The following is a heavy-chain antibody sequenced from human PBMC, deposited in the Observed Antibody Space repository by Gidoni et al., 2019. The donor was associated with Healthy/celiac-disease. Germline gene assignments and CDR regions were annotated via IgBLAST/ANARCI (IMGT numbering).Heavy chain of an antibody. CDR2: IYHSGST. Sequence: QVQLQEAGPGLVQPSGTLSLTSAVSGGSISRSNWWSWVRQPPGKGLEWIGEIYHSGSTNYNPSLKSRVTISVGKSKNQFSLKLSSVTAADTAVYYCATSSVVAAFDYWGQGTLVTVSS. CDR3: ATSSVVAAFDY. V-gene: IGHV4-4*02. CDR1: GGSISRSNW. J-gene: IGHJ4*02. D-gene: IGHD2-15*01.